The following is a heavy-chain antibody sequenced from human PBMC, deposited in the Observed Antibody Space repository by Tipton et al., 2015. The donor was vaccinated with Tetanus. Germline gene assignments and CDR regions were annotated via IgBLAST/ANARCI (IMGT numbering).Heavy chain of an antibody. CDR2: ISAYNGDT. CDR3: ARTLRSYYYYYGMDV. Sequence: QLVQSGAEVKKPGASVKVSCKASGYTFTSYGISWVRQAPGQGLEWMGWISAYNGDTNYAQKLQGRVTMTTDTSTSTAYMELRSLRSDDTAVYYCARTLRSYYYYYGMDVWGQGTTVTVSS. V-gene: IGHV1-18*01. D-gene: IGHD2-15*01. J-gene: IGHJ6*02. CDR1: GYTFTSYG.